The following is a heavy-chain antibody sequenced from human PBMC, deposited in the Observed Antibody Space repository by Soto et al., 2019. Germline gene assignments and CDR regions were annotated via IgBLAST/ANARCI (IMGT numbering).Heavy chain of an antibody. Sequence: EVQLVESGGGLVKPGGSLRLSCAASGFTFSSYSMNWVRQAPGKGLEWVSSIISSSSYIYYADSVKGRFIISRDNAKNSLYLQMNSLRAEDTAVYYCARSVEMATIIGLDAFDIWGQGTMVTVSS. CDR1: GFTFSSYS. CDR3: ARSVEMATIIGLDAFDI. CDR2: IISSSSYI. J-gene: IGHJ3*02. D-gene: IGHD5-12*01. V-gene: IGHV3-21*01.